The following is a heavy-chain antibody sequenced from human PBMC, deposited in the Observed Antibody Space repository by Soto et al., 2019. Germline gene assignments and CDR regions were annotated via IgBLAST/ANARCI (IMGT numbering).Heavy chain of an antibody. J-gene: IGHJ4*02. CDR1: GFTVSSTY. CDR3: ARVAGIRY. Sequence: XGSLILSCAAAGFTVSSTYMSWVRQAPGKGLEWVSVIYSGGSTYYADSVKGRFTISRDNSKNTLYLQMNSLRAEDTAVNYCARVAGIRYWGQGNLATVSS. V-gene: IGHV3-53*01. CDR2: IYSGGST.